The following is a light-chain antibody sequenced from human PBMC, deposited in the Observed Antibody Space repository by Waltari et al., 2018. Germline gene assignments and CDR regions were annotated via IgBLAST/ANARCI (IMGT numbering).Light chain of an antibody. V-gene: IGLV3-10*01. CDR1: ALPKNY. Sequence: SYELTQPPSVSVSPAQTARITCSGDALPKNYVYLYQQKSGQAPVLVIYGDTERPSGIPERFSGSSSGTMATLTISGAQVEDEADYYCYSGDDSGNQEVFGGGTKLTVL. CDR3: YSGDDSGNQEV. CDR2: GDT. J-gene: IGLJ2*01.